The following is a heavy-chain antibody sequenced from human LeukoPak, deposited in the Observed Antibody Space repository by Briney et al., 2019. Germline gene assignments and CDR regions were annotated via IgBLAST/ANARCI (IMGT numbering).Heavy chain of an antibody. Sequence: ASVKVSCKVSGYTLTELSMHWVRQAPGKGLEWMGGFDPEDGDTIYAQKFQGRVTMTEDTSTDTAYMELSSLRSEDTAVYYCATTTLLYCSSTSCYGAGGNWFDPWGQGTLVTVSS. J-gene: IGHJ5*02. CDR2: FDPEDGDT. CDR1: GYTLTELS. V-gene: IGHV1-24*01. D-gene: IGHD2-2*01. CDR3: ATTTLLYCSSTSCYGAGGNWFDP.